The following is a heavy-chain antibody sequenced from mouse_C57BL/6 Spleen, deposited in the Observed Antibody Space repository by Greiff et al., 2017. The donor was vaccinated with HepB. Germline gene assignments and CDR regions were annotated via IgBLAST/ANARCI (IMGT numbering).Heavy chain of an antibody. CDR2: ISDGGSYT. CDR1: GFTFSSYA. J-gene: IGHJ3*01. Sequence: DVKLVESGGGLVKPGGSLKLSCAASGFTFSSYAMSWVRQTPEKRLEWVATISDGGSYTYYPDNVKGRFTISRDNAKNNLYLQMSHLKSEDTAMYYCARDGLDYGYGGFAYWGQGTLVTVSA. D-gene: IGHD2-2*01. CDR3: ARDGLDYGYGGFAY. V-gene: IGHV5-4*01.